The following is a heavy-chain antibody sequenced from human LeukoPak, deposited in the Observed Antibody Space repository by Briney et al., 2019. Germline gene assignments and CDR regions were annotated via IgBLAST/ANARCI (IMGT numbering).Heavy chain of an antibody. CDR2: ISWNSGSI. CDR3: AKAPIVGAPGGFDY. V-gene: IGHV3-9*01. J-gene: IGHJ4*02. CDR1: GFTFDDYA. Sequence: GGSLRLSYAASGFTFDDYAMHWVRQAPGKGLEWVSGISWNSGSIGYADSVKGRFTISRDNAKNSLYLQMNSLRAEDTALYYCAKAPIVGAPGGFDYWGQGTLVTVSS. D-gene: IGHD1-26*01.